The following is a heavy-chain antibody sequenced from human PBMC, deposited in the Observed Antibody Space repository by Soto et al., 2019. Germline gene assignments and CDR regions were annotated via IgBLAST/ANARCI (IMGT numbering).Heavy chain of an antibody. CDR2: IWYDGSNK. J-gene: IGHJ4*02. CDR3: ARPMTGIAGYFDY. V-gene: IGHV3-33*01. CDR1: GFTFSSYG. Sequence: ESGGGVVQPGRSLRLSCAASGFTFSSYGMHWVRQAPGKGLEWVAVIWYDGSNKYYADSVKGRFTISRDNSKNTLYLQMNSLRAEDTAVYYCARPMTGIAGYFDYWGQGTLGIVSS. D-gene: IGHD6-13*01.